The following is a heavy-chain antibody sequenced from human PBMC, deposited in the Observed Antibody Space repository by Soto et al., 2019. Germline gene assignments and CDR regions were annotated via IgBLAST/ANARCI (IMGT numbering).Heavy chain of an antibody. J-gene: IGHJ4*02. CDR3: ASLEGCRSTSCWDY. Sequence: EVQLVESGGGLVQPGGSLRLSCAASGFTFSSYSMNWVRQAPGKGLEWVSYISSSSSTIYYADSVKGRFTISRDNAKNSLYLQMTSLRAEDTAVYYCASLEGCRSTSCWDYWGQGTLVTVSS. CDR2: ISSSSSTI. D-gene: IGHD2-2*01. V-gene: IGHV3-48*01. CDR1: GFTFSSYS.